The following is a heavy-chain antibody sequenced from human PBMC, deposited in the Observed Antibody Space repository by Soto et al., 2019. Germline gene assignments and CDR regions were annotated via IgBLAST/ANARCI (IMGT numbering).Heavy chain of an antibody. CDR2: IYYSGST. V-gene: IGHV4-59*01. D-gene: IGHD6-13*01. CDR1: GGSISSYY. Sequence: SETLSLTXTVSGGSISSYYWSWIRQPPGKGLEWIGYIYYSGSTNYNPSLKSRVTISVDTSKNQFSLKLSSVTAADTAVYYCARGGYSSSWYWFDPWGQGTLVTVSS. CDR3: ARGGYSSSWYWFDP. J-gene: IGHJ5*02.